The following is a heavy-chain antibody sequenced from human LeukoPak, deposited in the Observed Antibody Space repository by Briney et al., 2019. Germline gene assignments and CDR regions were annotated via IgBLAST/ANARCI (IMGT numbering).Heavy chain of an antibody. CDR3: AREGYYYGMDV. Sequence: PSETLSLTCTVPGGSISSTSYYWGWIRQLPGKGLEWIGSIYYSGSTYYNPSLKSRVTISVDTSKNQFSLKLSSVTAADTAVYYCAREGYYYGMDVWGQGTTVTVSS. CDR2: IYYSGST. CDR1: GGSISSTSYY. J-gene: IGHJ6*02. V-gene: IGHV4-39*07.